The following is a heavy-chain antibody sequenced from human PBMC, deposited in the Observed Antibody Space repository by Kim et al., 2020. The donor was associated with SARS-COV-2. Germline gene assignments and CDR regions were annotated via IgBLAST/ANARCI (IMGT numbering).Heavy chain of an antibody. Sequence: TNNNPSLKSRATISVDRSKNQFSLKLSSVTAADTAVYYCARVPRLKFFDYWGQGTLVTVSS. V-gene: IGHV4-59*01. J-gene: IGHJ4*02. CDR3: ARVPRLKFFDY. CDR2: T.